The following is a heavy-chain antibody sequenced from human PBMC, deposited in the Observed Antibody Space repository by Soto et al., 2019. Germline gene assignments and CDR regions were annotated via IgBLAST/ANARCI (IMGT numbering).Heavy chain of an antibody. CDR2: IYPGDHET. J-gene: IGHJ4*02. V-gene: IGHV5-51*01. D-gene: IGHD6-13*01. CDR3: ARSPRSSPYFDY. Sequence: GESLKISCQCYGYTFANIWIGWVRRLPGKGLEWMGIIYPGDHETRYSPSFHGKVTISADKSINTAYLQWNSLEASDTAFYFCARSPRSSPYFDYWGQGALVTVSS. CDR1: GYTFANIW.